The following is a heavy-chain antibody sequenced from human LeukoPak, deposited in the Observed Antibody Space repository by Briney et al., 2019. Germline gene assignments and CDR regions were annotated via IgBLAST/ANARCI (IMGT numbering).Heavy chain of an antibody. V-gene: IGHV3-23*01. CDR3: AKGDFWSGYYDY. CDR2: ISGSGGST. J-gene: IGHJ4*02. D-gene: IGHD3-3*01. Sequence: GRSLRLSCAASGFTFSGYAMSWVRQAPGKGLEWVSAISGSGGSTYYADSVKGRFTISRDNSKNTLYLQMNSLRAEDTAVYYCAKGDFWSGYYDYWGQGTLVTVSS. CDR1: GFTFSGYA.